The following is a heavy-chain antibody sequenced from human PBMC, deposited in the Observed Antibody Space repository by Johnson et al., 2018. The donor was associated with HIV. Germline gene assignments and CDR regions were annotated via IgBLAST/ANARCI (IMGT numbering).Heavy chain of an antibody. CDR2: ISGTSKTI. Sequence: EVQLVESGGGLVQPGGSLRLSCAASGFSLSAYSMNWVRQAPGRGLEWISYISGTSKTIYYEDSVKGRFTISRDNAQNALFLQMNSLRGEDTAVYYCARERIAAAGLDAFDIWGQGTMVTVSS. J-gene: IGHJ3*02. CDR1: GFSLSAYS. D-gene: IGHD6-13*01. CDR3: ARERIAAAGLDAFDI. V-gene: IGHV3-48*01.